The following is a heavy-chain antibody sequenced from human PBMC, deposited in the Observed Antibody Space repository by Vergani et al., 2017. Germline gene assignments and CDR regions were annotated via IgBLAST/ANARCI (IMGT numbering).Heavy chain of an antibody. J-gene: IGHJ1*01. CDR2: IYYTGTT. D-gene: IGHD6-19*01. V-gene: IGHV4-30-2*03. Sequence: QLQLQESGSRLVKPSQTLSLTCAVSGGSISGGAYSWSWIRQPPGKGLEWIGTIYYTGTTYYNEAHKSRLTISVDTSKNQFSLNLTSVTAADTAVYYCTRHGRSGWAGYFQHWGQGTLVTASS. CDR1: GGSISGGAYS. CDR3: TRHGRSGWAGYFQH.